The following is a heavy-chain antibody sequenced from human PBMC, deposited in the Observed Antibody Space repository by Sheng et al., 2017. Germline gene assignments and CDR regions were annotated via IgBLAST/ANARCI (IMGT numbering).Heavy chain of an antibody. CDR2: IKQDGSEK. CDR1: GFTFSSYW. D-gene: IGHD2-2*01. CDR3: ARDRYCSSTSCYGNYYYYGMDV. J-gene: IGHJ6*02. V-gene: IGHV3-7*01. Sequence: EVQLVESGGGLVQPGGSLRLSCAASGFTFSSYWMSWVRQAPGKGLEWVANIKQDGSEKYYVDSVKGRFTISRDNAKNSLYLQMNSLRAEDTAVYYCARDRYCSSTSCYGNYYYYGMDVWGQGTTVTVSS.